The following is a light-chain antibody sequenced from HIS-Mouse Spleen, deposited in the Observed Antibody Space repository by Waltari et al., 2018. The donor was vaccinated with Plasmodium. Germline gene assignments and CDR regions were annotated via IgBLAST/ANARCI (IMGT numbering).Light chain of an antibody. V-gene: IGLV3-21*02. CDR1: TIGSKS. J-gene: IGLJ2*01. Sequence: SYVLTQPPSVSVAPGQTARSTCGGNTIGSKSERWYQQKPGQAPVLVVYDDSDRPSGIPERFSGSNSGNTATLTISRVEAGDEADYYCQVWDSSSDHVVFGGGTKLTVL. CDR3: QVWDSSSDHVV. CDR2: DDS.